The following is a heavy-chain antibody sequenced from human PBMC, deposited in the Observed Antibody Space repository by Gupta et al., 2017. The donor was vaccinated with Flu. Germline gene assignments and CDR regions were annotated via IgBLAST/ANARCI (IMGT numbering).Heavy chain of an antibody. V-gene: IGHV4-61*02. Sequence: QVQLQESDPGLVKPSQTLSLTCTVSGGSISSGSYYWSWIRQPAGKGLEWIGRIYTSGSTNYNPSLKSRVTISVDTSKNQFSLKLSSVTAADTAVYYCAREIAVAGKGSSGYYFDYWGQGTLVTVSS. CDR3: AREIAVAGKGSSGYYFDY. D-gene: IGHD6-19*01. CDR2: IYTSGST. CDR1: GGSISSGSYY. J-gene: IGHJ4*02.